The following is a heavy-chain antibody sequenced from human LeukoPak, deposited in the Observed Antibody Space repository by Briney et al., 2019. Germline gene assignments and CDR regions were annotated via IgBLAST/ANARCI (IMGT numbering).Heavy chain of an antibody. CDR1: GGSFSGYY. CDR3: AGASTVTTYNWFDP. CDR2: INHSGST. J-gene: IGHJ5*02. D-gene: IGHD4-17*01. Sequence: PSETLSLTCAVYGGSFSGYYWSWIRQPPGKGLEWIGEINHSGSTNYNPSLKSRVTISVDTSKNQFSLKLSSVTAADTAVYYCAGASTVTTYNWFDPWGQGTLVTVSS. V-gene: IGHV4-34*01.